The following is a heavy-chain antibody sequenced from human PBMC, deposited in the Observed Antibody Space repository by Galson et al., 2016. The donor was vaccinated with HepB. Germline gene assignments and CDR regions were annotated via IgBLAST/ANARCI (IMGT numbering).Heavy chain of an antibody. J-gene: IGHJ3*02. CDR3: ARVSGNASDI. CDR2: INHSGTT. Sequence: TLSLTCSVSAGSISSGGYYWSWIRQHPGKGLEWIGYINHSGTTYYNPSLSSRAAISVDTSKNQFSLEVSSVTAADTAVYYFARVSGNASDIWGHGTMVTVSS. V-gene: IGHV4-31*03. CDR1: AGSISSGGYY.